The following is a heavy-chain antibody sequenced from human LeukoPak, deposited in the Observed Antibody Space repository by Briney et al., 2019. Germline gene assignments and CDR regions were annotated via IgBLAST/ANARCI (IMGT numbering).Heavy chain of an antibody. CDR1: GFTFSSYG. V-gene: IGHV3-30*18. Sequence: GGSLRLSCAASGFTFSSYGMHWVRQAPGKGLEWVAVISYDGSNKYYADSVKGRFTISRDNSKNTLYLQMNSLRAEDTAVYYCAKSMTYYDILTGLGYWGQGTLVTVSS. J-gene: IGHJ4*02. D-gene: IGHD3-9*01. CDR2: ISYDGSNK. CDR3: AKSMTYYDILTGLGY.